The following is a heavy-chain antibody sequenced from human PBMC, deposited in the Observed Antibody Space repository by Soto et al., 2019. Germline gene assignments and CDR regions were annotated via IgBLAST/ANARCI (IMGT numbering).Heavy chain of an antibody. CDR2: ISWDGGST. Sequence: GGSLRLSCAASGFTFDDYTMHWVRQAPGKGLEWVSLISWDGGSTYYADSVKGRFTISRDNSKNSLYLQMNSLRTEDTALYYCAKEFHSGTNYYYYGMDVWGQGTTVTVSS. CDR3: AKEFHSGTNYYYYGMDV. V-gene: IGHV3-43*01. D-gene: IGHD1-1*01. J-gene: IGHJ6*02. CDR1: GFTFDDYT.